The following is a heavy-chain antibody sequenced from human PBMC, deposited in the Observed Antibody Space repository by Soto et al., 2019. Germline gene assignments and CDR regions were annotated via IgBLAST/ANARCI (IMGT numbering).Heavy chain of an antibody. CDR2: IYYSGNT. D-gene: IGHD5-18*01. V-gene: IGHV4-31*03. Sequence: SETLSLTCTVSGGSIGSGGYYWSWVRQNPRRGLEWIGNIYYSGNTYYNPSLKSRLTISVDTSKNQFSLNLSSVTAADTAVYYCARDRLMATAGTARHYFGLDVWGQGTTVTVSS. CDR1: GGSIGSGGYY. CDR3: ARDRLMATAGTARHYFGLDV. J-gene: IGHJ6*02.